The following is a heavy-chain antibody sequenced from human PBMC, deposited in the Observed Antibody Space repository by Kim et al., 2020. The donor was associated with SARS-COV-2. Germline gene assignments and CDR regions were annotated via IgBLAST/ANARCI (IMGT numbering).Heavy chain of an antibody. V-gene: IGHV4-39*01. CDR3: ARLQGWIQLWYFDY. J-gene: IGHJ4*02. D-gene: IGHD5-18*01. CDR1: GGSISSSSYY. Sequence: SETLSLTCTVFGGSISSSSYYWGWIRQPPGKGLEWIGSIYYSGSTYYNPSLKSRVTISVDTSKNQFSLKLSSVTAADTAVYYCARLQGWIQLWYFDYWGQGTLVTVSS. CDR2: IYYSGST.